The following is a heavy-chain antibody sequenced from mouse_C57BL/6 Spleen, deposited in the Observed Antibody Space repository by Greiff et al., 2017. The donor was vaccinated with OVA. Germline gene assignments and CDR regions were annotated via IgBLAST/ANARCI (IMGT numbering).Heavy chain of an antibody. D-gene: IGHD4-1*01. Sequence: QVQLKQSGPELVKPGASVKISCKASGYALSSSWMNWVKQRPGKGLEWIGRIYPGDGDTNYNGKFKGKATLAADKSSSTAYMQLSSLTSEDSAVYFCARSGGTGAMDYWGQGTSVTVSS. CDR1: GYALSSSW. V-gene: IGHV1-82*01. J-gene: IGHJ4*01. CDR2: IYPGDGDT. CDR3: ARSGGTGAMDY.